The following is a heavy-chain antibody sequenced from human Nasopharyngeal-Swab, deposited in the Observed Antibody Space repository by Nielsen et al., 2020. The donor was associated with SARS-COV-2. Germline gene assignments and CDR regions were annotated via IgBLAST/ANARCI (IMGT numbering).Heavy chain of an antibody. V-gene: IGHV3-11*04. CDR1: GFTFGDYY. J-gene: IGHJ4*02. CDR3: ATDGDQYYYGSGSYGY. Sequence: GGSLRLSCAASGFTFGDYYMSWIRQAPGKGLEWVSHISSSGSTISYTDSMEGRFTISRDNAKNSLYLQLNSLRAEDAAVYYCATDGDQYYYGSGSYGYWGQGTPVTVSS. D-gene: IGHD3-10*01. CDR2: ISSSGSTI.